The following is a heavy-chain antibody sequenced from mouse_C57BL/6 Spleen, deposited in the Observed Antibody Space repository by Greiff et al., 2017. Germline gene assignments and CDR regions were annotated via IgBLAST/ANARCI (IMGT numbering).Heavy chain of an antibody. V-gene: IGHV1-5*01. CDR3: TPFYCGSSGGY. J-gene: IGHJ2*01. CDR2: LYPGNSDT. CDR1: GYTFTSYW. D-gene: IGHD1-1*01. Sequence: EVQLQQSGTVLARPGASVKMSCKTSGYTFTSYWMHWVKQRPGQGLEWIGALYPGNSDTSYNQKFQGKAKLTAVTSASTAYMELSSLTNEDSAVYFCTPFYCGSSGGYWGQGTTLTGSS.